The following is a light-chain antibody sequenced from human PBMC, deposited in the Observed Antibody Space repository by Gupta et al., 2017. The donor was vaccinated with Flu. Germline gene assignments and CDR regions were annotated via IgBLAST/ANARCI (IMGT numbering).Light chain of an antibody. CDR1: QSISSW. J-gene: IGKJ2*04. CDR3: QQYNRYWCS. CDR2: KAS. Sequence: DIQMTQSPSTLSASVGDRVTITCRASQSISSWLAWYQQKPGKAPKLLIYKASSLESGVPSRFRGSGSGTEFTLTIIIRQPDDFATYYGQQYNRYWCSFGKGTKMQIK. V-gene: IGKV1-5*03.